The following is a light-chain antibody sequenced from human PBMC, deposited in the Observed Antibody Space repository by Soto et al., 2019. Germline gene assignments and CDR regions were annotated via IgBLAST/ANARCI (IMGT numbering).Light chain of an antibody. CDR2: GAS. Sequence: DIQMTQSPSSLPASVGDSVTITCRASQTINKYLSWYQHKAGQAPKLLIYGASSLFTGVPVRFGGSGAGTFFTLTISSLQPEDFATYYCQQSYTTPGTFGRGTTVEIK. CDR3: QQSYTTPGT. V-gene: IGKV1-39*01. J-gene: IGKJ1*01. CDR1: QTINKY.